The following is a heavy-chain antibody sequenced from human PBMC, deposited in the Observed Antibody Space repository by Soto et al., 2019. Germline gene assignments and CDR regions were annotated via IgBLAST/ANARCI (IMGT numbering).Heavy chain of an antibody. CDR3: ARAAGRSKLLPYYFDP. CDR2: INPATGDT. CDR1: GYGFTTSA. V-gene: IGHV1-3*01. Sequence: QVHLVQSGAEVQKPGASVRISCQASGYGFTTSAIHWVRQAPGQSLECMGWINPATGDTKYSQKVRGRVTFASATSATSVYMDLRSLASHHTAVYYCARAAGRSKLLPYYFDPWGEGTLVTVSS. J-gene: IGHJ5*02. D-gene: IGHD3-10*01.